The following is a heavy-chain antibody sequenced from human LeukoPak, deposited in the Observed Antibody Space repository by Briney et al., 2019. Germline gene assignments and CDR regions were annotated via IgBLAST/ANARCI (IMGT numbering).Heavy chain of an antibody. Sequence: PSETLSLTCTVSGGSISSGSYYWSWIRQPAGKGLEWIGRIYTSGSTNYNPSLKSRVTMSVDTSKNQFSLKLSSVTAADTAVYYCARYGSGSKMLDFWGQGTLVTVSS. J-gene: IGHJ4*02. CDR3: ARYGSGSKMLDF. D-gene: IGHD3-10*01. V-gene: IGHV4-61*02. CDR1: GGSISSGSYY. CDR2: IYTSGST.